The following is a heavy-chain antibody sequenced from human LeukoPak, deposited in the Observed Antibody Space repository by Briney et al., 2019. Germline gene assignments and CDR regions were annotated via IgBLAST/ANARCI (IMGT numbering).Heavy chain of an antibody. Sequence: ASVKVSCKAFGYPFINYDINWLRLATGQGLEWMGRMNPNSGNAGYAQKFQDRVTLNINTSRSTAYMHLSSLRYEDTAVYYCARAVRIVGSNPLLGPFEYYFDSWGQGTLVTVSS. CDR3: ARAVRIVGSNPLLGPFEYYFDS. D-gene: IGHD1-26*01. V-gene: IGHV1-8*01. CDR1: GYPFINYD. J-gene: IGHJ4*02. CDR2: MNPNSGNA.